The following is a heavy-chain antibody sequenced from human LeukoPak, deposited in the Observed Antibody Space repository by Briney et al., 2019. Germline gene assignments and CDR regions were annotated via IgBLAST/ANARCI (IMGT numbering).Heavy chain of an antibody. Sequence: GGSLRLSCAASGFTFSSYSMNWVRQAPGKGLEWVSSISSSSSSYIYYADSVKGRFTISRDNAKNSLYLQMNSLRAEDTAVYYCASLRITMIVDDAFDIWGQGTMVTVSS. CDR1: GFTFSSYS. V-gene: IGHV3-21*01. CDR2: ISSSSSSYI. CDR3: ASLRITMIVDDAFDI. J-gene: IGHJ3*02. D-gene: IGHD3-22*01.